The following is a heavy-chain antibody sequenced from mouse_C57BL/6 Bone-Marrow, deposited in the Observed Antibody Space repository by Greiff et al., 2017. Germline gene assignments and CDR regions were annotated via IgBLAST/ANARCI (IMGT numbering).Heavy chain of an antibody. D-gene: IGHD2-4*01. CDR1: EYEFPSHD. V-gene: IGHV5-2*01. CDR3: ARHPYDYDKGGHYYAMDY. Sequence: EVMLVESGGGLVQPGESLKLSCESNEYEFPSHDMSWVRKTPEKRLELVAAINSDGGSTYYPDTMERRFIISRDNTKKTLYLQMSSLRSEDTALYYCARHPYDYDKGGHYYAMDYWGQGTSVTVSS. CDR2: INSDGGST. J-gene: IGHJ4*01.